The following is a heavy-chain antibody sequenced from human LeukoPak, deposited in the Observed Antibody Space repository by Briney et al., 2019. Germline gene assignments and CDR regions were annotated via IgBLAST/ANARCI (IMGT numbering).Heavy chain of an antibody. D-gene: IGHD3-22*01. Sequence: PGGSLRLSCAASGFTFSSYAMSWVRQAPGKGLEWVSAISGSGGSTYYADSVKGRFTISRDNSKNTLYLQMNSLRAEDTAVYYCARERYYYDSSGYSYYFDYWGQGTLVTVSS. J-gene: IGHJ4*02. CDR3: ARERYYYDSSGYSYYFDY. CDR2: ISGSGGST. V-gene: IGHV3-23*01. CDR1: GFTFSSYA.